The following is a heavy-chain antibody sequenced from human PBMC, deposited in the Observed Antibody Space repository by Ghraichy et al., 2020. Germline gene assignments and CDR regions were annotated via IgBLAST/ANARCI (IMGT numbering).Heavy chain of an antibody. CDR3: ARGGKGGHYPNWFDP. CDR1: GGSISSYY. CDR2: IYYNGST. Sequence: SETLSLTCTVSGGSISSYYWSWIRQPPGKGLEWIGSIYYNGSTNCNPSLKSRVTISVDTSKHQFSLKLTSVTAADTAIYYCARGGKGGHYPNWFDPWGQGTLVTVSS. D-gene: IGHD2-21*02. J-gene: IGHJ5*02. V-gene: IGHV4-59*08.